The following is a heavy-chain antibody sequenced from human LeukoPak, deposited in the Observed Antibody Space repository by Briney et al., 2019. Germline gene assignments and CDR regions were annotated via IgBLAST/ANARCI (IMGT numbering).Heavy chain of an antibody. CDR2: INHSGST. CDR1: GGSFSGYY. V-gene: IGHV4-34*01. CDR3: ARSPQGTATTANWLDP. J-gene: IGHJ5*02. Sequence: TSETLSLTCAVYGGSFSGYYWSWVRQPPGKGLEWIGEINHSGSTNYNPSLKRRVTISVDTSKNQFSLKLSSVTAADTAVYYCARSPQGTATTANWLDPRGQGTLVTVSS. D-gene: IGHD4-17*01.